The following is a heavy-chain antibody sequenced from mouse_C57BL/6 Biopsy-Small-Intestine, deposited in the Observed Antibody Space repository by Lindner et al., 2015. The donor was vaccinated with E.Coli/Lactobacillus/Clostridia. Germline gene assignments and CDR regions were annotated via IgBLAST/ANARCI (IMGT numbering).Heavy chain of an antibody. CDR3: VRLGYHGGY. J-gene: IGHJ2*01. CDR1: GYTFTNYD. CDR2: IYPRDDST. V-gene: IGHV1-85*01. Sequence: VQLQESGPELVKPGASVKLSCKASGYTFTNYDINWVIQRPGQGLEWIGWIYPRDDSTKYNEKFKGKATLTVDTSSSTAYMEFRSLTSEDSADYYCVRLGYHGGYWGQGTTLTVSS. D-gene: IGHD1-2*01.